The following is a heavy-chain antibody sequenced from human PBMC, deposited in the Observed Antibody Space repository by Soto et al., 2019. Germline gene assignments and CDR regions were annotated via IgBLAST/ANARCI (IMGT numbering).Heavy chain of an antibody. J-gene: IGHJ3*02. Sequence: SETLSLTCPVSGGSISSYYWSWIRQPPGKGLEWIGYIYYSGSTNYNPSLKSRVTISVDTSKNQFSLKLSSVTAADTAVYYCARCGYDYGDYGAFDIWGQGTMVTVSS. D-gene: IGHD4-17*01. CDR1: GGSISSYY. V-gene: IGHV4-59*01. CDR2: IYYSGST. CDR3: ARCGYDYGDYGAFDI.